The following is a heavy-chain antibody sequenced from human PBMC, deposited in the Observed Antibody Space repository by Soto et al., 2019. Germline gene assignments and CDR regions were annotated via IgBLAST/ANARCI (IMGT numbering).Heavy chain of an antibody. Sequence: QVQLVQSGAEVKKPGSSVKVSCKASGGTFSSYAISWVRQAPGQGLEWMGGIIPIFGTANYAQKFQGRVTSTADESTSTAYMELSSLRSEDTAVYYCARGSQQWLDPITYYYGMDVWGQGTTVTVSS. V-gene: IGHV1-69*01. CDR2: IIPIFGTA. D-gene: IGHD6-19*01. CDR3: ARGSQQWLDPITYYYGMDV. CDR1: GGTFSSYA. J-gene: IGHJ6*02.